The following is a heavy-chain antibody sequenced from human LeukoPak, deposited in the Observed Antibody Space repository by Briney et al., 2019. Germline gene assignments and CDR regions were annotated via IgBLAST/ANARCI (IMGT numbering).Heavy chain of an antibody. J-gene: IGHJ4*02. CDR1: GFTYSIYS. CDR2: ISTSSSTI. D-gene: IGHD3-16*01. V-gene: IGHV3-48*02. Sequence: GGSLRLSCAASGFTYSIYSINWVRQAPGKGLEWVSYISTSSSTIYYADSVKGRFTISRDNAKNSLYVQLNSLRDEDTAVYYGARERGAYAYPFDYWGQGTLVTVSS. CDR3: ARERGAYAYPFDY.